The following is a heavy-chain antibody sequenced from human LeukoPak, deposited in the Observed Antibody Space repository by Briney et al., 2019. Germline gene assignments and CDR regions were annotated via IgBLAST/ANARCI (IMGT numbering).Heavy chain of an antibody. V-gene: IGHV1-69*05. D-gene: IGHD2-21*02. CDR1: GGTFSSYA. Sequence: SVKVSCKASGGTFSSYAISWVRQAPGQGLEWMGRIIPIFGTANYAQKFQGRVTITTDESTSTAYMELSSLRSEDTAVYYCAREEGRGNDGGGDCYSSWGRGTLVTVS. CDR2: IIPIFGTA. J-gene: IGHJ5*02. CDR3: AREEGRGNDGGGDCYSS.